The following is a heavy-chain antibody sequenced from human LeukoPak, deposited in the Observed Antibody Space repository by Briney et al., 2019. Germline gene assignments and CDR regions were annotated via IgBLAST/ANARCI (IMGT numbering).Heavy chain of an antibody. J-gene: IGHJ4*02. V-gene: IGHV3-7*01. CDR2: IKQDRSEK. CDR3: ARLREIPVFGVVTKSTSYFDY. D-gene: IGHD3-3*01. Sequence: GGSLRLSCAASGFTFTNYWMGWVRQAPGKGLELVANIKQDRSEKYYVDSVKGRFTISRDNAKNSLYLQMNSLRAEDTAVYYCARLREIPVFGVVTKSTSYFDYWGQGTLVTVSS. CDR1: GFTFTNYW.